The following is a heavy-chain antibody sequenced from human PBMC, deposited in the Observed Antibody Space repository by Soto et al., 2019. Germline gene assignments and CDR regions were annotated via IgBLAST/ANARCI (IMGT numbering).Heavy chain of an antibody. D-gene: IGHD2-21*01. CDR3: ARGLRWAYGMDV. CDR2: IKGDGSIT. V-gene: IGHV3-74*01. J-gene: IGHJ6*02. Sequence: EVQLVESGGGLVQPGGSLRLSCAASGFTFSDHWIHWVRQGPGEGLVWVSRIKGDGSITNYADSVKGRFTISRDNAKNTVYLQINSLRVEDTALYYCARGLRWAYGMDVWGQGTTVTVSS. CDR1: GFTFSDHW.